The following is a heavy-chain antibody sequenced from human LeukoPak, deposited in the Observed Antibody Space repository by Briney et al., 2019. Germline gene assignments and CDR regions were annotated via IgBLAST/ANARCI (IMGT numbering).Heavy chain of an antibody. Sequence: ASVKVSCKASGYTFTSYGISWVRQAPGQGLEWMGWISAYNGNTNYAQKLQGRVTMTTDTSTSTAYMELRSLRSDDTAVYYCARETSGVAVAGMGGDYWGQGTLVTVSS. J-gene: IGHJ4*02. CDR1: GYTFTSYG. V-gene: IGHV1-18*01. CDR2: ISAYNGNT. CDR3: ARETSGVAVAGMGGDY. D-gene: IGHD6-19*01.